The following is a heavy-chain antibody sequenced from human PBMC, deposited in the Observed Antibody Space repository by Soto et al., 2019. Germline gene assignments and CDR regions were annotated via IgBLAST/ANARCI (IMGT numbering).Heavy chain of an antibody. Sequence: SETLSLTCSVSGGSTSSDGFYWSWIRHHPGKGLEWIGYIYYNGDTYYNPSLKSRVTISVDTSNNQFSLNLSSVTAADTAVYFCARGRYCLTGRCFPNWGPSWGQGALVTVS. D-gene: IGHD7-27*01. V-gene: IGHV4-31*03. CDR3: ARGRYCLTGRCFPNWGPS. CDR1: GGSTSSDGFY. CDR2: IYYNGDT. J-gene: IGHJ1*01.